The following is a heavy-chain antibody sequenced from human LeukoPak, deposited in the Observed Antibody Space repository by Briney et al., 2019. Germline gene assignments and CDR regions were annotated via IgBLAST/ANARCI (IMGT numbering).Heavy chain of an antibody. D-gene: IGHD3-3*01. CDR3: ARDLFGAASNYWYFDL. CDR2: ISSSGSTI. Sequence: GGSLRLSCAASGFTFSDYYMSWIRQAPGKGLEWVSYISSSGSTIYYADSVKGRFTISRDNAKNSLYLQMNSLRAEDTAVYYCARDLFGAASNYWYFDLWGRGTLVTVSS. CDR1: GFTFSDYY. V-gene: IGHV3-11*01. J-gene: IGHJ2*01.